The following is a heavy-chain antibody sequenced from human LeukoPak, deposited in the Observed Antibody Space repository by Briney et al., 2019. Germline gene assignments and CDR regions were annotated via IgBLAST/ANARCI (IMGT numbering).Heavy chain of an antibody. CDR1: GFTFDDYA. V-gene: IGHV3-9*03. D-gene: IGHD5-24*01. J-gene: IGHJ4*02. Sequence: GGSLRLSCAASGFTFDDYAMHWVRHAPGKGLEWVSGISWNSGSIGYADSVKGRFTISRDNAKNSLYLQVNSLRTEDMALYYCAREGDGYRTTGYFDYWGQGTLVTVSS. CDR3: AREGDGYRTTGYFDY. CDR2: ISWNSGSI.